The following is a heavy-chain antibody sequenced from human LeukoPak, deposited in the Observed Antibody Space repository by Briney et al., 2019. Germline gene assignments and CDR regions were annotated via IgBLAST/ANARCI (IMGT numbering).Heavy chain of an antibody. CDR1: GFTFTNYR. D-gene: IGHD1-26*01. CDR2: LPPDELDI. V-gene: IGHV3-74*01. J-gene: IGHJ4*02. Sequence: GGSLRLSCAASGFTFTNYRMHWVRQAPGMGLVWVSRLPPDELDIIYADSVKGRFTISRDNAKNSLYLQMNSLKDGDTAVYYCATSGTYRSDYWGQGTLVTVSS. CDR3: ATSGTYRSDY.